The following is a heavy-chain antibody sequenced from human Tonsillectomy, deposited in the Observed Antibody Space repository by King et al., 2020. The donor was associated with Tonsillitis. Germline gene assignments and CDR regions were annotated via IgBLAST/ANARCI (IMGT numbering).Heavy chain of an antibody. Sequence: QLQESGPGLVKPSETLSLTCTVSGGSISSYYWSWIRQPAGNGLEWIGRNYTSGSTNYNPSLKSRVTMSVDTSKNQFSLKLSSVTAADTAVYYCARDGGGPFDPWGQGTLVTVSS. J-gene: IGHJ5*02. CDR2: NYTSGST. CDR3: ARDGGGPFDP. D-gene: IGHD3-10*01. CDR1: GGSISSYY. V-gene: IGHV4-4*07.